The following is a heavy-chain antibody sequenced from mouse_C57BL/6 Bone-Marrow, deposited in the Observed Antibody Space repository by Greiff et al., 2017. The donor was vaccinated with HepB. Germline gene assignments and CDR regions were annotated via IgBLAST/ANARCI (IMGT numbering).Heavy chain of an antibody. Sequence: QVQLQQSGAELVKPGASVKLSCKASGYTFTSYWMHWVKQRPGQGLEWIGMIHPNSGSTNYNEKFKSKATLTVDKSSSTAYMQLSSLTSEDSAVYYCARQEDLGLLDYWGQGTTLTVSS. CDR1: GYTFTSYW. J-gene: IGHJ2*01. CDR3: ARQEDLGLLDY. CDR2: IHPNSGST. D-gene: IGHD4-1*01. V-gene: IGHV1-64*01.